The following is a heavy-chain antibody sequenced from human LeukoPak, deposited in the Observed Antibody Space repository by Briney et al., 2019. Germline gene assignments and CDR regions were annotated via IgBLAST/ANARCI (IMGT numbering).Heavy chain of an antibody. CDR2: ISYDGSEE. J-gene: IGHJ4*02. V-gene: IGHV3-30*18. CDR1: GFTFDRYG. CDR3: AKARVSTTATANFDS. D-gene: IGHD1-1*01. Sequence: GGSLRLSCEASGFTFDRYGMHWVRQAPGKGLEWVAVISYDGSEEYYADSVKGRLTISGDNPKNTLYLQMDSLRAEDTAVYYCAKARVSTTATANFDSWGQGTLVTVSS.